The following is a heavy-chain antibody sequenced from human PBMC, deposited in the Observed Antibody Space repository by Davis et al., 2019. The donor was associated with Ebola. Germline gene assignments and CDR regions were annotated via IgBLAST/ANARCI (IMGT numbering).Heavy chain of an antibody. D-gene: IGHD3-16*02. CDR2: ISNNGGNK. Sequence: GESLKISCAASGFTLSSYGMHWVRQAPGKGLEWVAGISNNGGNKYYADSVKGRFTISRDNSKNTLYLQMNSLRAEDTAVYYCARDDRYQSRYYYYGMDVWGKGTTVTVSS. CDR1: GFTLSSYG. J-gene: IGHJ6*04. CDR3: ARDDRYQSRYYYYGMDV. V-gene: IGHV3-30*03.